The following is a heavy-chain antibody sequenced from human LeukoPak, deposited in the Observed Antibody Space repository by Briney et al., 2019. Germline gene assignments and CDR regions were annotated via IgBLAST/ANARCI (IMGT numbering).Heavy chain of an antibody. CDR3: ARDFRFLEDY. CDR2: IKRDGSER. D-gene: IGHD3-3*01. CDR1: GFTFSSYW. J-gene: IGHJ4*02. Sequence: GGSLRLSYAASGFTFSSYWMTWVRQAPGKGPEWVGNIKRDGSERYYVDSVKGRFTISRDNAKNSLYLQMNSLRAEDTAVYYCARDFRFLEDYWGQGTLVTVSS. V-gene: IGHV3-7*01.